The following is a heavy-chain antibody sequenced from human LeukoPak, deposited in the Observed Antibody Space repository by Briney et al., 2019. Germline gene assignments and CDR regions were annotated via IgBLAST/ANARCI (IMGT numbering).Heavy chain of an antibody. D-gene: IGHD6-13*01. J-gene: IGHJ6*02. CDR1: GFTFSSYA. Sequence: GGSLRLSCAASGFTFSSYAMSWVRQAPGKGLEWVSSISGSGSSTYYADSVKGRFTISRDNSKNTLNLQMNSPRAEDTAVYYCAKDQGSSWPKYYYGMDVWGQGTTVTVSS. CDR2: ISGSGSST. V-gene: IGHV3-23*01. CDR3: AKDQGSSWPKYYYGMDV.